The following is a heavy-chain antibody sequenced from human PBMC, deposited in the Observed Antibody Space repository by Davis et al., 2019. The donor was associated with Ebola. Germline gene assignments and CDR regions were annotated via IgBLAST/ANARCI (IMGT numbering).Heavy chain of an antibody. J-gene: IGHJ6*02. CDR1: GYIFTSYA. CDR2: INAGNGDT. Sequence: ASVKVSCKASGYIFTSYAMHWVRQAPGQRLEWMGWINAGNGDTKYSQKFRGRVTITRDTSASTAYMELSSLRSEDTAVYYCARYCTGGVCYGGMYGMDVWGQGTTVTVSS. D-gene: IGHD2-8*02. V-gene: IGHV1-3*01. CDR3: ARYCTGGVCYGGMYGMDV.